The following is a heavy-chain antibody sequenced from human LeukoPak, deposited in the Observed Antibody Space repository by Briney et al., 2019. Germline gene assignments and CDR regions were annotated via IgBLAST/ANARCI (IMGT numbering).Heavy chain of an antibody. Sequence: GGSFRLSCAASGFSFRDYAMHWVRQPPGKGLEWVSGISGSGGSTFYPDSVKGRFSISRDNAKNSLYLQMDSLRAEDTAVYYCAKEGAYPIITYDSWGQGALVTVSS. D-gene: IGHD3-10*01. CDR3: AKEGAYPIITYDS. V-gene: IGHV3-23*01. J-gene: IGHJ5*01. CDR1: GFSFRDYA. CDR2: ISGSGGST.